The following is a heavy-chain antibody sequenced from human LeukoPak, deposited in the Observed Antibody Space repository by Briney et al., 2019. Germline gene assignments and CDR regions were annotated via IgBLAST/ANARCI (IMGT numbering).Heavy chain of an antibody. J-gene: IGHJ4*02. V-gene: IGHV3-23*01. Sequence: GGSLRLSCAASGFTFSSYAMSWVRQAPGKGLEWVSAISGSGGSTYYADSVKGRFTISRDNSNNTLYLQLHSLRAEDTAVYYCPPAPRRGTATTFDFDYWGQGTLVTVSS. CDR1: GFTFSSYA. D-gene: IGHD4-17*01. CDR3: PPAPRRGTATTFDFDY. CDR2: ISGSGGST.